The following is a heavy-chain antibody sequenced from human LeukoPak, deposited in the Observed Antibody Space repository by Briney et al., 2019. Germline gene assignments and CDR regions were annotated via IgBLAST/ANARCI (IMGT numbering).Heavy chain of an antibody. J-gene: IGHJ6*02. CDR2: FIPILGTA. V-gene: IGHV1-69*13. Sequence: GASVKVSCKASVCSFRSYGLNWVRQAPGQGLEWMGGFIPILGTAKYTQNLQGRVTITADESTSTAYMELSSLRYEDTAVYYCARGLYCSSSTSCYDYGMDVWGQGTTVTVSS. CDR3: ARGLYCSSSTSCYDYGMDV. D-gene: IGHD2-2*01. CDR1: VCSFRSYG.